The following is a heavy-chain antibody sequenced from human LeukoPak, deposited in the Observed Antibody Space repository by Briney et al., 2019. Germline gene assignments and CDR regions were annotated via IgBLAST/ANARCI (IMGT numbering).Heavy chain of an antibody. J-gene: IGHJ5*02. CDR2: INPNSGGT. Sequence: ASVKVSCKSSGYTFTGYYMHWVRQAPGQGLEWMGWINPNSGGTNYAQKFQGRVTMTRDTSISTAYMELSRLRSDDTAVYYCARDLIRGNWFDPWGQGTLVTVSS. V-gene: IGHV1-2*02. CDR3: ARDLIRGNWFDP. CDR1: GYTFTGYY.